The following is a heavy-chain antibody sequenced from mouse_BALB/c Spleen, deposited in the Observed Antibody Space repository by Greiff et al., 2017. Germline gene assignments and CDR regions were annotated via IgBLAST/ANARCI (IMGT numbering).Heavy chain of an antibody. Sequence: EVKLQESGGGLVKPGGSLKLSCAASGFTFSSYAMSWVRQTPEKRLEWVASISSGGSTYYPDSVKGRFTISRDNARNILYLQMSSLRSEDTAMYYCARTYYYGSSSYYFDYWGQGTTLTVSS. D-gene: IGHD1-1*01. CDR1: GFTFSSYA. CDR2: ISSGGST. J-gene: IGHJ2*01. V-gene: IGHV5-6-5*01. CDR3: ARTYYYGSSSYYFDY.